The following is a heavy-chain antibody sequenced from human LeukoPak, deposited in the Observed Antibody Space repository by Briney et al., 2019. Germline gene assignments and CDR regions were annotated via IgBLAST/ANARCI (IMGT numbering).Heavy chain of an antibody. V-gene: IGHV7-4-1*02. CDR3: ARSRRFDSSGYYFTPEGY. J-gene: IGHJ4*02. Sequence: ASVKVSCKASGYTSTSYAMNWVRQAPGQGLEWMGWINTNTGNPTYAQGFTGRFVFSLDTSVSTAYLQISSLEAEDTAVYYCARSRRFDSSGYYFTPEGYWGQGTLVTVSS. CDR2: INTNTGNP. CDR1: GYTSTSYA. D-gene: IGHD3-22*01.